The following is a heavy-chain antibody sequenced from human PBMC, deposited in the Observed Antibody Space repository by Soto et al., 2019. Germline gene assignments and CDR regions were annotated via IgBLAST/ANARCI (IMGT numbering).Heavy chain of an antibody. D-gene: IGHD3-9*01. J-gene: IGHJ5*02. CDR3: AKDHPTYYDILTGYDRNWFDP. CDR2: ISGSGGST. Sequence: GGSLRLSCAASGFTFSSYAMSWVRQAPGKGLEWVSAISGSGGSTYYADSVKGRFTISRDNSKNTLYLQMNSLRAEDTAVYYCAKDHPTYYDILTGYDRNWFDPWGQGTLVTVSS. CDR1: GFTFSSYA. V-gene: IGHV3-23*01.